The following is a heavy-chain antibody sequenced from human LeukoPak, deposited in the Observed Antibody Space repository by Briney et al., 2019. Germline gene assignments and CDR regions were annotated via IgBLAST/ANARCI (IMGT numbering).Heavy chain of an antibody. J-gene: IGHJ4*02. CDR2: IIPIFGTA. CDR1: GGTFSSYA. D-gene: IGHD3-3*01. V-gene: IGHV1-69*13. CDR3: ARDLGYDFWSGYPKTDYYFDY. Sequence: TVKVSCKASGGTFSSYAISWVRQAPGQGLEWMGGIIPIFGTANYAQKFQGRVTITADESTSTAYMELSSLRSEDTAVYYCARDLGYDFWSGYPKTDYYFDYWGQGTLVTVSS.